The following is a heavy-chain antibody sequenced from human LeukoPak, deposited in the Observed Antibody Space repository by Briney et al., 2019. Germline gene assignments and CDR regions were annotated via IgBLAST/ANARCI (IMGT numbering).Heavy chain of an antibody. Sequence: ASVKVSCKASGYTFTSYYMHWVRQAPGQGLEWMGIINPSGGSTSYAQKFQGRVTMTRDMSTSTVYMELSSLRSEDTAVYYCARGGGAVGRLRLVYYYMDVWGKGTTVTVSS. CDR3: ARGGGAVGRLRLVYYYMDV. D-gene: IGHD4-17*01. V-gene: IGHV1-46*01. J-gene: IGHJ6*03. CDR2: INPSGGST. CDR1: GYTFTSYY.